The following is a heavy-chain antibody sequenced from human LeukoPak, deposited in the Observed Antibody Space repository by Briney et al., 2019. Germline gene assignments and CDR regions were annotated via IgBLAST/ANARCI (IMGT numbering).Heavy chain of an antibody. CDR3: ARASPKVYDSSGLDY. CDR1: GGSISSYY. Sequence: SETLSLTCTVSGGSISSYYWSWIRQPAGKGLEWIGRIYTSGSTYYNPSLKSRVTISVDTSKNQFSLKLSSVTAADTAVYYCARASPKVYDSSGLDYWGQGTLVTVSS. CDR2: IYTSGST. V-gene: IGHV4-4*07. J-gene: IGHJ4*02. D-gene: IGHD3-22*01.